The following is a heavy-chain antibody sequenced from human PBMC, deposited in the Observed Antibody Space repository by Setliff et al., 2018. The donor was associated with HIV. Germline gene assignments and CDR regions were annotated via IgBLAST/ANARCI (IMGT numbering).Heavy chain of an antibody. J-gene: IGHJ3*02. CDR3: ARDGIYDYSNYVDAFDI. CDR2: IYYSGST. Sequence: PSETLSLTCTVSGGSISSGGYYWSWIRQHPGKGLEYIGYIYYSGSTYYNPSLKSRVTISVDTSKNQFSLRLNSVTAADTAVYYCARDGIYDYSNYVDAFDIWGQGTMVTVS. D-gene: IGHD4-4*01. V-gene: IGHV4-31*03. CDR1: GGSISSGGYY.